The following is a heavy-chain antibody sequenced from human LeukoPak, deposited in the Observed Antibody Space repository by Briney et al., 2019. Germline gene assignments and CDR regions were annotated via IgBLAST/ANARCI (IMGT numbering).Heavy chain of an antibody. V-gene: IGHV3-48*03. J-gene: IGHJ6*04. D-gene: IGHD3-10*02. CDR3: AELGITMIGGV. CDR2: ISSSGSNI. CDR1: GFTFSSYE. Sequence: GGSLRLSCAASGFTFSSYEMNWVRQAPGKGLEWVSYISSSGSNIKYADSVKGRFTISRGNAKNSVYLQMNSLRAEDTAVYYCAELGITMIGGVWGKGTTVTISS.